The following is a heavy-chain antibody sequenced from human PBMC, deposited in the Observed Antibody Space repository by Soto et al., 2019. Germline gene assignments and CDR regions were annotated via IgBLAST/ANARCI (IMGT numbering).Heavy chain of an antibody. J-gene: IGHJ6*02. CDR2: ISSGSSPI. Sequence: GGSLRLSCAASGFTFSTYSVNWVRQAPGKGLEWVSYISSGSSPIYYADSVKGRFTISRDNAKNSLYLQMNSLRAEYTAVYSCARGASHGMDVWGQGTMVTVSS. D-gene: IGHD6-6*01. CDR1: GFTFSTYS. CDR3: ARGASHGMDV. V-gene: IGHV3-48*01.